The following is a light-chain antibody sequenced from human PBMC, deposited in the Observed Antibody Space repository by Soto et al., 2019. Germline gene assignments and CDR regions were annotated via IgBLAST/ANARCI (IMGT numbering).Light chain of an antibody. V-gene: IGKV1-39*01. J-gene: IGKJ1*01. CDR2: KAS. CDR3: QQSYNSPQT. CDR1: QGIRND. Sequence: DIHMTQSPSSLSASVGDTVTITCRASQGIRNDLGWYQQKPGKAPKRLIYKASTLKSGVPSRFSGSGSGTDFTLTISSLQPEDFATYSCQQSYNSPQTFGRGTKVDIK.